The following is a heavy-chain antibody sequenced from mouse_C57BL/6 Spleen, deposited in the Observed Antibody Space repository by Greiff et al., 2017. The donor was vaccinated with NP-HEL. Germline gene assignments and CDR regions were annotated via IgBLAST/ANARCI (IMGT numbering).Heavy chain of an antibody. CDR2: INYDGSN. Sequence: EVQLQQSGPGLVKPSQSLSLTCSVTGYSITSGYYWNWIRQFPGNKLEWMGYINYDGSNNNNPSLKNRISITRDTSKNQFFLKLNSVTTEDTATYYCARAGDDYDGYAMDYWGQGTSVTVSS. J-gene: IGHJ4*01. CDR1: GYSITSGYY. D-gene: IGHD2-4*01. V-gene: IGHV3-6*01. CDR3: ARAGDDYDGYAMDY.